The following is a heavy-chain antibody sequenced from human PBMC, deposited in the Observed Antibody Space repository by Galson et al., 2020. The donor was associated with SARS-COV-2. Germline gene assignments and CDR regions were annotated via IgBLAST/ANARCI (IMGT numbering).Heavy chain of an antibody. CDR2: VYPSGTT. CDR1: GYSVSTTNY. D-gene: IGHD3-22*01. V-gene: IGHV4-38-2*02. Sequence: SETLSLTCTVSGYSVSTTNYWGWVRQPPGRGREWIGSVYPSGTTYYNPSPKSRVTISVDTSKNQFSLRLDSVTAADTALYYCARQGVNMIVLVTVPGWYFDLWGRGTLVTVSS. J-gene: IGHJ2*01. CDR3: ARQGVNMIVLVTVPGWYFDL.